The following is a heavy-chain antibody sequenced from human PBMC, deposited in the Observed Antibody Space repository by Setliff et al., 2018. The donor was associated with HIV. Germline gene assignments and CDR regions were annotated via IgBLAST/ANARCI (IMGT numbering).Heavy chain of an antibody. J-gene: IGHJ3*02. V-gene: IGHV1-2*06. CDR3: ARLPFITIFGVLNGDDGFDI. CDR2: INPKSGGT. CDR1: GYIFTGYY. D-gene: IGHD3-3*01. Sequence: GASVKVSCKASGYIFTGYYMHWVRQAPGQGPEWLGRINPKSGGTRYAQKFQGRVSMTRDTAISTAYMELSRLRSDDSAVYYCARLPFITIFGVLNGDDGFDIWGHGTMVTVSS.